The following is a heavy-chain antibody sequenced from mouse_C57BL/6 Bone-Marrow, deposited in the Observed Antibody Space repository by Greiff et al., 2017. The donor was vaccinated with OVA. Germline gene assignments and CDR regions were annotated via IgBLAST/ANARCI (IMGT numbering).Heavy chain of an antibody. CDR2: IFPGSGST. CDR1: GYTFTDYY. D-gene: IGHD1-1*01. CDR3: ARDDYGSSYTYYAMDY. V-gene: IGHV1-75*01. Sequence: QVQLQQSGPELVKPGASVKISCKASGYTFTDYYINWVKQRPGQGLEWIGWIFPGSGSTYYNEKFKGKATLTVDKSSSTAYMLLSSLTSEDSAVYFCARDDYGSSYTYYAMDYWGQGTSVTVSS. J-gene: IGHJ4*01.